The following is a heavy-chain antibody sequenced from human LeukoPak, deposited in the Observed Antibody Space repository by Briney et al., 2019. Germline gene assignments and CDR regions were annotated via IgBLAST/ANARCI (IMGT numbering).Heavy chain of an antibody. CDR3: ARGSSNTFDI. CDR1: GFTFSSYA. V-gene: IGHV3-7*01. CDR2: VKQDGSEK. D-gene: IGHD6-6*01. Sequence: PGGSLRLSCAASGFTFSSYAMSWVRQAPGKGLEWVASVKQDGSEKYYVDSVKGRFTISRDNAKNSLYLQMNSLRAEDTAVYYCARGSSNTFDIWGQGTMVTVSS. J-gene: IGHJ3*02.